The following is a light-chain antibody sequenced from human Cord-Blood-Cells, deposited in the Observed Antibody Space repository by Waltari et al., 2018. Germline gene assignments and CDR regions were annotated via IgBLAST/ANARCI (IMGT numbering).Light chain of an antibody. CDR1: SGHSSYI. J-gene: IGLJ2*01. CDR3: ETWDSNTRV. V-gene: IGLV4-60*03. CDR2: LEGSGSY. Sequence: QPVLTQSSSASASLGSSVKLTCTLSSGHSSYIIAWHQQQPGKAPRYLMKLEGSGSYNKGSGVPDRFSGSSSGADCYLTLSNLQSEDEADYYYETWDSNTRVFGGGTKLTVL.